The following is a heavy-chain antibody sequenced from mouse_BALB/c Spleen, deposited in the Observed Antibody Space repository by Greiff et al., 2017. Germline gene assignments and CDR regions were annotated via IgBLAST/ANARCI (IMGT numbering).Heavy chain of an antibody. CDR1: GYAFSSYW. CDR2: IYPGDGDT. V-gene: IGHV1-80*01. Sequence: QVQLQQSGAELVRPGSSVKISCKASGYAFSSYWMNWVKQRPGQGLEWIGQIYPGDGDTNYNGKFKGKATLTADKSSSTAYMQLSSLTSEDSAVYFCARSGNGNYPYWYFDVWGAGTTVTVSS. J-gene: IGHJ1*01. CDR3: ARSGNGNYPYWYFDV. D-gene: IGHD2-1*01.